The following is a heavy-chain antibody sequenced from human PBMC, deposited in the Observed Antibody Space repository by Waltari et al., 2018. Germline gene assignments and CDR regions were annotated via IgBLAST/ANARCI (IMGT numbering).Heavy chain of an antibody. Sequence: QVQLQESGPGLVKPSETLSLTCTVSGYSISSGYYWGWIRQPPGKGLEWIGSIYHSGSTSYNPSLKSRVTISVDTSKNQFSLKLSSVTAADTAVYYCAGADFWSGYYYSDYWGQGTLVTVSS. CDR1: GYSISSGYY. CDR3: AGADFWSGYYYSDY. D-gene: IGHD3-3*01. CDR2: IYHSGST. V-gene: IGHV4-38-2*02. J-gene: IGHJ4*02.